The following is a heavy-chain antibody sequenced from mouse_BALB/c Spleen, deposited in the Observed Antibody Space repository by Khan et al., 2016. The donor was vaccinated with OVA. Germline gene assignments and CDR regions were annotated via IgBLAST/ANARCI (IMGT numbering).Heavy chain of an antibody. CDR1: GFSLANYS. CDR3: ARRGYEYGRGALFAY. CDR2: IWSAGST. D-gene: IGHD2-4*01. Sequence: QVQLKESGPGLVQPSQSLSITCTVSGFSLANYSVHWVRQSPGKGLEWLGVIWSAGSTDYNAAFISRLTISKDNSRSQVFFKVNSLQPNDTAIYYCARRGYEYGRGALFAYWGQGTLVTVSA. J-gene: IGHJ3*01. V-gene: IGHV2-2*02.